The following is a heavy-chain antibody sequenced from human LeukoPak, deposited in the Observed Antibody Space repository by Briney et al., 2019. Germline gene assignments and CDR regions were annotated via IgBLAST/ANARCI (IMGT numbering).Heavy chain of an antibody. J-gene: IGHJ6*02. D-gene: IGHD2-2*01. Sequence: ASVKVSCKASGYTFTGYYMHWVRQAPGQGLEWMGWINPNSGGTNYAQKFQGWVTMTRDTSISTAYMELSRLRSDDTAVYYCARDFGDCSSTSCPRDGMDVWGQGTTVTVSS. CDR2: INPNSGGT. CDR3: ARDFGDCSSTSCPRDGMDV. V-gene: IGHV1-2*04. CDR1: GYTFTGYY.